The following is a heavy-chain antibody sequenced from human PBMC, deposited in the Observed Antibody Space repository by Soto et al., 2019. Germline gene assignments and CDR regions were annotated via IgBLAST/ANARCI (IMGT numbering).Heavy chain of an antibody. J-gene: IGHJ4*02. CDR3: LSTTLGY. V-gene: IGHV3-21*01. CDR1: GFTFSSYS. D-gene: IGHD1-26*01. Sequence: EVQLVESGGGLVKPGGSLRLSCAASGFTFSSYSMNWVRQAPGKGLEWVSSISSSSSYIYYGDSVKGRFTISRDNAKNSLDPQMNRLRAEDTAVYSCLSTTLGYWGQGPLVTVSS. CDR2: ISSSSSYI.